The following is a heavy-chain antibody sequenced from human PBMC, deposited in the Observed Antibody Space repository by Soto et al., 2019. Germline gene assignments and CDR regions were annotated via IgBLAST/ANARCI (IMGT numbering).Heavy chain of an antibody. CDR2: MNPNTGGA. Sequence: QVNLVQSGAEVKKPGASVKVSCKASGYNFNGYYIHWVRQAPGQGLEWMGWMNPNTGGANYAQKCQGKVIMTTDTSISTAYLELRSLTSDHTAVYYCAKVISTIGSKQWLAQTKHQALDYWGQGTLVTVSS. J-gene: IGHJ4*02. CDR1: GYNFNGYY. V-gene: IGHV1-2*02. CDR3: AKVISTIGSKQWLAQTKHQALDY. D-gene: IGHD6-19*01.